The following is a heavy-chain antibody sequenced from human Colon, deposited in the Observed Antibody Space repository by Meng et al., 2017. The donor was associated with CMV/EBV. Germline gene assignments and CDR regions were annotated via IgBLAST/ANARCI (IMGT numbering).Heavy chain of an antibody. V-gene: IGHV4-39*07. CDR1: AGSINTESYY. J-gene: IGHJ4*02. Sequence: SETLSLTCSVSAGSINTESYYWAWIRQPPGKGLEWIGTVYLSGSTYYNPSLRSRVTMSVDTSRNQFSLNLNSVTAADTAVYHCARSLGGDARTWGLFDYWGQGTLVPVSS. CDR2: VYLSGST. D-gene: IGHD3-16*01. CDR3: ARSLGGDARTWGLFDY.